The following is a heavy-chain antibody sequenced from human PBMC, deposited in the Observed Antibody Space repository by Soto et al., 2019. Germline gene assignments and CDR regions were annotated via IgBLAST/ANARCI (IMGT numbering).Heavy chain of an antibody. V-gene: IGHV3-21*01. CDR1: GFTFSSYS. CDR3: ARVWSVTPGIAAAGYAFDI. Sequence: EVQLVESGGGLVKPGGSLRLSCAASGFTFSSYSMNWVRQAPGKGLEWVSSISSSSSYIYYADSVKGRFTISRDNAKNSLYLQMNGLRAEDTAVYYCARVWSVTPGIAAAGYAFDIWGQGTMVTVSS. D-gene: IGHD6-13*01. J-gene: IGHJ3*02. CDR2: ISSSSSYI.